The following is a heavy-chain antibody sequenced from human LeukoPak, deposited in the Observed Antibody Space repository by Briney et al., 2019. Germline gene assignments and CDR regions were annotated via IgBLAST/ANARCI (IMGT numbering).Heavy chain of an antibody. CDR3: ARGLADYYDSSGYYTPAPFDY. D-gene: IGHD3-22*01. CDR1: GGSISSGGYY. Sequence: SETLSLTCTVSGGSISSGGYYWSWIRQHPGTGLEWIGYIYYSGSTYYNPSLKSRVTISVDTSKNQFSLKLSSVTAADTAVYYCARGLADYYDSSGYYTPAPFDYWGQGTLVTVSS. CDR2: IYYSGST. J-gene: IGHJ4*02. V-gene: IGHV4-31*03.